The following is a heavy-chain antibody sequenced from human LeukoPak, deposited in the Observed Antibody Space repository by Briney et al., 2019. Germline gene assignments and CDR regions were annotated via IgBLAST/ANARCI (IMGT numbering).Heavy chain of an antibody. D-gene: IGHD2-2*02. J-gene: IGHJ4*02. V-gene: IGHV4-34*01. CDR3: ARKRRGYRRYIDY. CDR2: INHSGST. CDR1: GGSFSGYY. Sequence: SETLSLTCAVYGGSFSGYYWSWIRQPPGKGLEWIGEINHSGSTNYNPSLKSRVTIPVDTSKNQFSLKLSSVTAADTAVYYCARKRRGYRRYIDYWGQGTLVTVSS.